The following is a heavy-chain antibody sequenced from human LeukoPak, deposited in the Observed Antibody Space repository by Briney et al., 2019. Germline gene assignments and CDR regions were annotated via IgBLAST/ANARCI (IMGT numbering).Heavy chain of an antibody. D-gene: IGHD5-24*01. CDR1: GFTFSSYS. V-gene: IGHV3-21*01. CDR2: ISSSSSYI. CDR3: ARASGDGYSYWYYFDY. Sequence: PGGSLRLSCAASGFTFSSYSMNWVRQAPGRGLEWVSSISSSSSYIYYADSVKGRFTISRDNAKNSLYLQMNSLRAEDTAVYYGARASGDGYSYWYYFDYWGQGTLVTVSS. J-gene: IGHJ4*02.